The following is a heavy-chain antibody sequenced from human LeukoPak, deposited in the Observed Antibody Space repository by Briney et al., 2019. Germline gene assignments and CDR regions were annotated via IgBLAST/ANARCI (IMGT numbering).Heavy chain of an antibody. D-gene: IGHD2-15*01. J-gene: IGHJ4*02. CDR1: GFTFNNAW. CDR3: TTCLLAYSFDY. CDR2: IKSKTNGGTT. Sequence: PGGSLRLSCAASGFTFNNAWMSWVRQAPGKGLEWVGRIKSKTNGGTTDYAAPVEGRFTISRDDSKNTLYLQMNSLKTEDTAVYYCTTCLLAYSFDYWGQGTLVTVSS. V-gene: IGHV3-15*01.